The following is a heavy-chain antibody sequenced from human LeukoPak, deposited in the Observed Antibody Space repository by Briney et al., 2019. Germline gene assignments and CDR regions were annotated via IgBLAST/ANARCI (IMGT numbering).Heavy chain of an antibody. CDR1: GASVSSGGYH. D-gene: IGHD3-10*01. J-gene: IGHJ4*02. V-gene: IGHV4-61*08. CDR3: ARRGGSGRSFDS. CDR2: IYYSGST. Sequence: PSETLSLTCTVSGASVSSGGYHWIWLPQPPGKGREGIGYIYYSGSTNYNPSLKSRVSISVDTSKNQFSLKVSSVTAADTAVYYCARRGGSGRSFDSWGEGTLVTVSS.